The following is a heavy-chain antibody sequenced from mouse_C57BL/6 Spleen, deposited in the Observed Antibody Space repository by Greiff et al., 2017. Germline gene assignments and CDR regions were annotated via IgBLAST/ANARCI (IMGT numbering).Heavy chain of an antibody. CDR3: ARGGSSGYSQFAY. J-gene: IGHJ3*01. CDR1: GFNIKNTY. CDR2: IDPANGNT. V-gene: IGHV14-3*01. Sequence: VQLKQSVAELVRPGASVKLSCTASGFNIKNTYMHWVKQRPEQGLEWIGRIDPANGNTKYAPKFQGKATITADTSSNPAYLQLSSLTSEDTAIYYCARGGSSGYSQFAYWGQGTLVTVSA. D-gene: IGHD3-2*02.